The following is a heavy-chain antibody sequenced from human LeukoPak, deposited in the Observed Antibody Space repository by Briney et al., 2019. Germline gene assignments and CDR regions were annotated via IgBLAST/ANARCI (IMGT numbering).Heavy chain of an antibody. CDR2: ISGSGGST. J-gene: IGHJ5*02. D-gene: IGHD3-10*01. V-gene: IGHV3-23*01. Sequence: GGSLRLSCAASGFTFSSYAMSWVRQAPGKGLEWVSAISGSGGSTYYADSVKGRFTISRDNSKNTLYLQMNSLRAEDTAVYYCAKDRDSLWFRNWFDPWGQGTLVTVSS. CDR3: AKDRDSLWFRNWFDP. CDR1: GFTFSSYA.